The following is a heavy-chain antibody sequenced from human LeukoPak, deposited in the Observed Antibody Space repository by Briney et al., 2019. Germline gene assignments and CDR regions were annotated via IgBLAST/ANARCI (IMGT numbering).Heavy chain of an antibody. CDR3: AKSTWGQSGSSLYFDY. Sequence: GRSLRLSCAASGFTFDDYAMHWVRQAPGKGLEWVSGISWNSGSIDYADPVKGRFTISRDNAKNSLYLQMNSLRPEDMALYYCAKSTWGQSGSSLYFDYWGQGALVTVSS. V-gene: IGHV3-9*03. D-gene: IGHD1-26*01. J-gene: IGHJ4*02. CDR1: GFTFDDYA. CDR2: ISWNSGSI.